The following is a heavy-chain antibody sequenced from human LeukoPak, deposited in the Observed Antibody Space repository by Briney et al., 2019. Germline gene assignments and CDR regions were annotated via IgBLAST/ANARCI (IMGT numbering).Heavy chain of an antibody. V-gene: IGHV5-51*01. J-gene: IGHJ4*02. CDR1: GYKITNYW. CDR3: ARALRTGQGDYVPVL. CDR2: IWPGDSET. Sequence: GESLQISCKVSGYKITNYWIGWVRRMPGKGLEWMTIIWPGDSETRYSPSFQGQVTISVDRSIDTMYLQWSSLKASDTAMYYCARALRTGQGDYVPVLWGQGTLVTVSS. D-gene: IGHD4-17*01.